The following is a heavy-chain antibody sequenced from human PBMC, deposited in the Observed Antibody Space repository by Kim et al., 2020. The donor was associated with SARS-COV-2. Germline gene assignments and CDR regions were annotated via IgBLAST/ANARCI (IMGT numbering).Heavy chain of an antibody. V-gene: IGHV4-59*08. Sequence: SETLSLTCTVSGGSISSYYWSCIRQPPGKGLEWIGYIYYSGSTNYNPSLKSRVTISVDTSKNQFSLKLSSVTAADTAVYYCARWALGYCSGGSCFPPGAFDIWGQGKMVTVSS. CDR2: IYYSGST. J-gene: IGHJ3*02. CDR3: ARWALGYCSGGSCFPPGAFDI. CDR1: GGSISSYY. D-gene: IGHD2-15*01.